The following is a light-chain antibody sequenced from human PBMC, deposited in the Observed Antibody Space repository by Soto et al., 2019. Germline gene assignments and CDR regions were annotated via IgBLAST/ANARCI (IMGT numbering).Light chain of an antibody. Sequence: QSALTQPASVSGSPGQAITISCTGTSGDVGAYNYVSWYQQHPGKAPKLIIYEVNHRPSGVSYRFSGSKSGNTASLTTSGLQAVDEAHYYCSSYTTLSTLIFGGGTKLTVL. V-gene: IGLV2-14*01. CDR1: SGDVGAYNY. CDR2: EVN. CDR3: SSYTTLSTLI. J-gene: IGLJ2*01.